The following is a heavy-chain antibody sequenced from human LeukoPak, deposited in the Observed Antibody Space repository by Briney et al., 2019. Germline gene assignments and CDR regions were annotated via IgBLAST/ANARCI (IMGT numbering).Heavy chain of an antibody. CDR2: IGGGGLTT. J-gene: IGHJ4*02. Sequence: GGSLRLSCAASGFTFSNHAMSWVRRAPGKGLEWVSAIGGGGLTTYYADSVKGRFTISRDNSKNTLYLQMNSLRAEDTAVYYCAKSEPARPTGYWGQGTLVTVSS. D-gene: IGHD1-1*01. CDR1: GFTFSNHA. V-gene: IGHV3-23*01. CDR3: AKSEPARPTGY.